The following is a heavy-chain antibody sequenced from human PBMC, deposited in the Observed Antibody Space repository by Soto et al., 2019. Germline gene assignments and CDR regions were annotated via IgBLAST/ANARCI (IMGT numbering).Heavy chain of an antibody. CDR1: GGTFSSYA. CDR2: IIPIFGTA. CDR3: ATPLGYSSGWTSVRGMDV. V-gene: IGHV1-69*05. J-gene: IGHJ6*02. Sequence: SVKVSCKASGGTFSSYAISWVRQAPGQGLEWMGGIIPIFGTANYAQKIQSKVTITTDEYTSTDYMELSSLRSEDTAVYYCATPLGYSSGWTSVRGMDVWGQGTTVTVSS. D-gene: IGHD6-19*01.